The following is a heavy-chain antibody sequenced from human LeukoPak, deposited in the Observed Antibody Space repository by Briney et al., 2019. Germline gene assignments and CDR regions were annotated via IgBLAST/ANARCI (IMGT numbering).Heavy chain of an antibody. Sequence: GESLKISCKGSGYSFTSYWIGWVRQMPGKGLEWMGIIYPGDSDTRYSPSFQGQVTISADKSISTAYLQWSSLKASDTAMYYCARHVYRGNRSGSYLRPFDYWGQGTLVTVSS. CDR3: ARHVYRGNRSGSYLRPFDY. V-gene: IGHV5-51*01. CDR1: GYSFTSYW. CDR2: IYPGDSDT. J-gene: IGHJ4*02. D-gene: IGHD3-10*01.